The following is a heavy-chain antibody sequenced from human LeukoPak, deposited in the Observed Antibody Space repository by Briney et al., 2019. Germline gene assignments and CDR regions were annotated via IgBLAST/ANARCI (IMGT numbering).Heavy chain of an antibody. J-gene: IGHJ4*02. CDR1: GFTFSSYS. D-gene: IGHD1-26*01. V-gene: IGHV3-21*01. CDR2: ISSSSSYI. Sequence: GGSLRLSCAASGFTFSSYSMNWVRQAPGKGLEWVSSISSSSSYIYYADSVKGRFTISRDNAKNSLYLQMNSLRAEDTAVYYCARGVGATTWVDYWGQGTLVTVSS. CDR3: ARGVGATTWVDY.